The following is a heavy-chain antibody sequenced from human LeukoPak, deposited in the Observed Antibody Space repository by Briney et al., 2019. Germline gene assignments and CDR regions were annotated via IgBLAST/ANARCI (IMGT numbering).Heavy chain of an antibody. D-gene: IGHD3-22*01. V-gene: IGHV3-30*02. Sequence: GGSLRLSCAASGFTFSSYGMHWVRQAPGKGLEWVAFIRYDGSNKYYADSVKGRFTISRDNSKNTLYLQMNSLRAEDTAVYYCAKDQIKSRYYDSSGYYLGYWGQGTLVTVSS. CDR1: GFTFSSYG. J-gene: IGHJ4*02. CDR3: AKDQIKSRYYDSSGYYLGY. CDR2: IRYDGSNK.